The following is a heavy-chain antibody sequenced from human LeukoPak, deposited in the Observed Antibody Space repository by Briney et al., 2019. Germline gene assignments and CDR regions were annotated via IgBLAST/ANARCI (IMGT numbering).Heavy chain of an antibody. CDR3: ARDLPSTKEMASIYFDY. D-gene: IGHD5-24*01. CDR1: GFTVSNNY. CDR2: IYSGGST. Sequence: GGSLRLSCAASGFTVSNNYMSWVRQAPGKGLEWVSVIYSGGSTYYADSVKGRFTISRDNSKNTLYLQMNSLRAEDTAVYYCARDLPSTKEMASIYFDYWGQGTLVTVSS. J-gene: IGHJ4*02. V-gene: IGHV3-66*02.